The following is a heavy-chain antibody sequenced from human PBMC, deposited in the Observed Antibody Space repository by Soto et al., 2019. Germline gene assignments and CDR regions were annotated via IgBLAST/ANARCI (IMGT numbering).Heavy chain of an antibody. V-gene: IGHV3-9*01. CDR1: GFTFDDYA. Sequence: EVQLVESGGGLVQPGRSLRLSCAASGFTFDDYAMHWVRQAPGKGLEWVSGISWNSGSIGYADSVKGRFTISRDNAKNSLYLQMNSLRAEDTALYYCAKDRGGIAVAGPFDYWGQGTLVTVSS. CDR2: ISWNSGSI. D-gene: IGHD6-19*01. CDR3: AKDRGGIAVAGPFDY. J-gene: IGHJ4*02.